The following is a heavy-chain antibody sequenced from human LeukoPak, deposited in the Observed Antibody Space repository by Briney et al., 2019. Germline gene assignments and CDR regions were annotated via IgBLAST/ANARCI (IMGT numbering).Heavy chain of an antibody. Sequence: PSETLSLTCTVSGGSISSYYWSRIRQPPGKGLEWIGYIYYSGSTNYNPSLKSRVTISVDTSENQFSLKLSSVTAADTAVYYCARRITMVRGVIWDYWGQGTLVTVSS. D-gene: IGHD3-10*01. CDR3: ARRITMVRGVIWDY. V-gene: IGHV4-59*01. J-gene: IGHJ4*02. CDR2: IYYSGST. CDR1: GGSISSYY.